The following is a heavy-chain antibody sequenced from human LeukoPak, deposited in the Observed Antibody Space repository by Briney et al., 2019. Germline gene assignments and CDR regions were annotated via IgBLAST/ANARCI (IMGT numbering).Heavy chain of an antibody. CDR2: INPNSGGT. V-gene: IGHV1-2*02. D-gene: IGHD3-9*01. Sequence: ASVKVSCKASGYTFTGYYMHWVRQAPGQGLEWMGWINPNSGGTNYAQKFQGRVTMTRDTSISIAYMELSRLRSDDTAVYYCARVTDYDILTGPHYFDYWGQGTLVTVSS. J-gene: IGHJ4*02. CDR1: GYTFTGYY. CDR3: ARVTDYDILTGPHYFDY.